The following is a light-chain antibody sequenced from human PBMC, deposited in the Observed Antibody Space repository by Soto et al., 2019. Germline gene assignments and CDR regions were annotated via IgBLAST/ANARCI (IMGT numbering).Light chain of an antibody. CDR2: EGS. V-gene: IGLV2-23*01. Sequence: QSALTQPASMSGSPGQSITISCSGTTYGFETYNQVSWYQQHPGTAPKILIYEGSKRPSGVSNRFSGSKSGNTASLTISGLQAEDEADYFCSSYVGDSAYAFGTGTKVTVL. CDR1: TYGFETYNQ. CDR3: SSYVGDSAYA. J-gene: IGLJ1*01.